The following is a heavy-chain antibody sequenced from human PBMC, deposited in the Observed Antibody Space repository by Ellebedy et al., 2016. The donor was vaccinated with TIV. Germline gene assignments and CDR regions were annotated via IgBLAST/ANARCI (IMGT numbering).Heavy chain of an antibody. V-gene: IGHV4-59*01. CDR2: IYYNGST. CDR1: GASISSSY. D-gene: IGHD5-24*01. J-gene: IGHJ5*02. CDR3: ARDLMASGWFDP. Sequence: MPSETLSLTCNVSGASISSSYWSWIRQPPGKGLEWLGYIYYNGSTKYNPSLKSRATISVDTSKNQLSLKLNSVTAADTAVYYCARDLMASGWFDPWGQGTLVTVSS.